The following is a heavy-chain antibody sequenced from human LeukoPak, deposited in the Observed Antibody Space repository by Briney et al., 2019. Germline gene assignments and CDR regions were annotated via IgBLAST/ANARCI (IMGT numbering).Heavy chain of an antibody. CDR2: MKSDGRT. J-gene: IGHJ1*01. Sequence: GGSLRLSCAASGFTLSSYWMHWVRQAPGKGLVWVSRMKSDGRTNYAASVKGRFPISRDNAKKTVPLQMNSLRAEDTGAYYCARAPSEIGGYYPEYFRHWGQGTLVIVSS. D-gene: IGHD3-22*01. CDR1: GFTLSSYW. V-gene: IGHV3-74*01. CDR3: ARAPSEIGGYYPEYFRH.